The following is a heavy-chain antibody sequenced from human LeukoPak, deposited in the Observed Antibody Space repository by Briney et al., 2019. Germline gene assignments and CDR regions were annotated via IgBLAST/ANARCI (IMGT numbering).Heavy chain of an antibody. CDR2: IYSDGST. CDR1: GFTVSSNY. CDR3: AREGLRLGALSLYIDS. J-gene: IGHJ4*02. V-gene: IGHV3-66*01. D-gene: IGHD3-16*02. Sequence: GGSLRLSCAASGFTVSSNYMSWVRQAPGKGLEWVSIIYSDGSTYYRDSVKGRFTISRDNSKNTLYLQMNSLRAEDTAVCYCAREGLRLGALSLYIDSWGQGTLVTVSS.